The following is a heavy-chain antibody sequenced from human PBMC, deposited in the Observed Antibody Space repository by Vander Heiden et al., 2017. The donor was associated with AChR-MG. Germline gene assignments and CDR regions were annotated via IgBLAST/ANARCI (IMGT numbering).Heavy chain of an antibody. V-gene: IGHV3-74*01. CDR1: GFTFSNYW. J-gene: IGHJ6*03. CDR2: ISNDGSSA. CDR3: ATIGGDYYMDV. D-gene: IGHD3-16*01. Sequence: EVQLVESGGGLVQPGGSLRLSCAASGFTFSNYWMHWVRQAPGKGLVWVSRISNDGSSASYADSVKGRFTISRDNAKNTLYVQMDSLRAEDTAVYYCATIGGDYYMDVWGKGTTVIVSS.